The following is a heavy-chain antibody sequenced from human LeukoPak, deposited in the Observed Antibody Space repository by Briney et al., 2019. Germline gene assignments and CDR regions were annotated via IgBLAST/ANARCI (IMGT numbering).Heavy chain of an antibody. V-gene: IGHV1-69*04. Sequence: SVKVSWEASGYTFTSYDINWVRQATGQGLEWMGRIIPIFGIANYAQKFQGRVTITADKSTSTAYMELSSLRSEDTAVYYCARERGIQLWLGDATNYYGMDVWGQGTTVTVSS. CDR3: ARERGIQLWLGDATNYYGMDV. D-gene: IGHD5-18*01. CDR2: IIPIFGIA. J-gene: IGHJ6*02. CDR1: GYTFTSYD.